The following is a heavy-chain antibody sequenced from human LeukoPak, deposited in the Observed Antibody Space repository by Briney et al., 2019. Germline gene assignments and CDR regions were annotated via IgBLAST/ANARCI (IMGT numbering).Heavy chain of an antibody. Sequence: PSETLSLTCTVSGASINSDYWTWVRQVAGKGLEWIGRTFASGSTNYNPYLRSRITMSVDTSKNQFSLDLSSVTAADTGVYYCVRGWDTSGEKSSFASWGQGTLVTVSS. CDR2: TFASGST. J-gene: IGHJ4*02. CDR3: VRGWDTSGEKSSFAS. V-gene: IGHV4-4*07. D-gene: IGHD3-10*01. CDR1: GASINSDY.